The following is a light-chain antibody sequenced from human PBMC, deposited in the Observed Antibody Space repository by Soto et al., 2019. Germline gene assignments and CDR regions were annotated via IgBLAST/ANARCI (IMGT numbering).Light chain of an antibody. CDR3: QSYDSSLSGWL. V-gene: IGLV1-40*01. Sequence: LTQPPSVSGAPGQRVTISCTGSSSNIGAGYDVHWYQQLPGTTPKLLSYGISNRPSGVPDRFSGSKSGTSASLAITGLQAEDEADYYCQSYDSSLSGWLFGGGTKLTVL. CDR2: GIS. CDR1: SSNIGAGYD. J-gene: IGLJ3*02.